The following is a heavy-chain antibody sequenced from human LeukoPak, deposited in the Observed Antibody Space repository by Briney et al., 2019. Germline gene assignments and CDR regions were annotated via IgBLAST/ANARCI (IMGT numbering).Heavy chain of an antibody. Sequence: GGSLRLSCAASGFTFSSYSMNWVRQAPGNGLEWVSSISSSSSYIYYADSVKGRFTISRDNAKNSLYLQMNSLRAEDTAVYYCATMLEPLDYWGQGTLVTVSS. V-gene: IGHV3-21*01. CDR3: ATMLEPLDY. CDR1: GFTFSSYS. D-gene: IGHD1-1*01. J-gene: IGHJ4*02. CDR2: ISSSSSYI.